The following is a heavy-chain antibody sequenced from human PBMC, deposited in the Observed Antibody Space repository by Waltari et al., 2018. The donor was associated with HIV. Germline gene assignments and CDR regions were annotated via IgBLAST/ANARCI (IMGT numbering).Heavy chain of an antibody. D-gene: IGHD3-3*01. V-gene: IGHV4-59*01. J-gene: IGHJ5*01. CDR2: IYYPGTS. CDR3: ARTVGTSISGVITYNWFDS. Sequence: QVQLQESGPGLVKPSETLSLTCTVSAATTHHYYLSWIRQSPAKGLEWIGYIYYPGTSNYNPSPALKSRVTMSLDTSKTQFSLKLTSVSAADTAVYYCARTVGTSISGVITYNWFDSWGQGTLVTVSS. CDR1: AATTHHYY.